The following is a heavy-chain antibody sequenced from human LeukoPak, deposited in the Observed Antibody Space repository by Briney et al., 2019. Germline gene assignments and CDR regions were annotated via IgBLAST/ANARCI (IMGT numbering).Heavy chain of an antibody. CDR1: GFTVSFYA. CDR3: VKDPDPRYCSSTSCSPI. V-gene: IGHV3-23*01. Sequence: GGSLRLSCAASGFTVSFYAMSWVRQAPGKGLEWVSVIAGGGSSTYYADSVKGRFTVSRDNSKNTLYLQMNSLGVEGTAVYYCVKDPDPRYCSSTSCSPIWGQGTMVTVSS. CDR2: IAGGGSST. D-gene: IGHD2-2*01. J-gene: IGHJ3*02.